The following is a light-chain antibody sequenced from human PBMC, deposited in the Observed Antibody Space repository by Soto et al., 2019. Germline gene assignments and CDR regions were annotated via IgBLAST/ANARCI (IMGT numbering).Light chain of an antibody. CDR3: QQRNTFPVT. V-gene: IGKV1-9*01. CDR2: ASS. Sequence: DIQLTQSPSFLSASVGDRVTISCRASQGISSYLAWYQQTPGKAPKLLIYASSILQSGVPSRFSGSGSGTEFTLTISSLQPEDFATYYCQQRNTFPVTFGQGTRLAI. J-gene: IGKJ5*01. CDR1: QGISSY.